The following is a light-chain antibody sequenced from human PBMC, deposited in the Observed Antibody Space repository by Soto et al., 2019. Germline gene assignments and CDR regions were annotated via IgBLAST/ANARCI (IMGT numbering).Light chain of an antibody. Sequence: QSVLTQPPSASGTPGQRVTVSCSGSSSNIGSNYVYWYQQLPGTAPKLLIYRNNQRPSGVPGRFSGSKSGTSASLAISGLRSEDEADYYCAARDDSLSAWVFGGGTKLTVL. CDR2: RNN. CDR3: AARDDSLSAWV. V-gene: IGLV1-47*01. J-gene: IGLJ3*02. CDR1: SSNIGSNY.